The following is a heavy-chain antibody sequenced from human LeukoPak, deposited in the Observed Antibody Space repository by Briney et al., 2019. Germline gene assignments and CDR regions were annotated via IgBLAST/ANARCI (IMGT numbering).Heavy chain of an antibody. Sequence: GGSLRLSCAASGFTFSSYWMSWVRQAPGKGLEWVANIKQDGSEKYYVDSVKGRFTISRDNAKNSLYLQMNSLRAEDTAVYYCARRNYYGSWSYPYFDYWGQGTLVTVSS. CDR1: GFTFSSYW. V-gene: IGHV3-7*01. CDR3: ARRNYYGSWSYPYFDY. CDR2: IKQDGSEK. D-gene: IGHD3-10*01. J-gene: IGHJ4*02.